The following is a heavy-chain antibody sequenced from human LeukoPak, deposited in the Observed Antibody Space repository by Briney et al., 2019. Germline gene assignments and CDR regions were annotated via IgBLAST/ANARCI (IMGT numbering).Heavy chain of an antibody. Sequence: SETLSLTCTVSGYSISSGYYWGWIRQPPGKGLEWIGSIYHSGSTYYNPSLKSRVTISVDTSKNQFSLKLSSVTAADTAVYYCASSSEPFYFDYWGQGTLVTVSS. CDR2: IYHSGST. D-gene: IGHD3-22*01. CDR1: GYSISSGYY. V-gene: IGHV4-38-2*02. J-gene: IGHJ4*02. CDR3: ASSSEPFYFDY.